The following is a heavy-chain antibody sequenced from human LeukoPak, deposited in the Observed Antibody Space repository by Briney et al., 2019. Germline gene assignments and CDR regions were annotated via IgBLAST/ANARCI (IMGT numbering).Heavy chain of an antibody. CDR1: GFTFSSYA. Sequence: GGSLRLSCAASGFTFSSYAMSWVRQAPGKGLEWVSSISSSSYIYYADSVKGRFTISRDNAKNSLYLQMNSLRAEDTAVYYCARGLLQLPDYWGQGTLVTVSS. V-gene: IGHV3-21*01. D-gene: IGHD2-2*01. J-gene: IGHJ4*02. CDR3: ARGLLQLPDY. CDR2: ISSSSYI.